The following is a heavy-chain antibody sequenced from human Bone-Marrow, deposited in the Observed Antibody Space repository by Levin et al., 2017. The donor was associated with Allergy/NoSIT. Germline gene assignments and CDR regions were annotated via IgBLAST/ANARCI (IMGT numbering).Heavy chain of an antibody. D-gene: IGHD6-19*01. J-gene: IGHJ4*02. CDR3: ARGAQWMVRFNY. Sequence: SQTLSLTCTVSGDSVSSSDYYWSWIRQSPGKGLEWIGYIYYTGTSNYSPSLKSRVSMSLDTSKNQFSLKLTSVTAADTAVYYCARGAQWMVRFNYWGQGTLVTVSS. V-gene: IGHV4-61*08. CDR1: GDSVSSSDYY. CDR2: IYYTGTS.